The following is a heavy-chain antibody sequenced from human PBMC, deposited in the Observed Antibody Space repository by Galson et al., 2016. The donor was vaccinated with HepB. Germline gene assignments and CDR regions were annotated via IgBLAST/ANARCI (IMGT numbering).Heavy chain of an antibody. CDR1: GFSLSTGGEG. J-gene: IGHJ4*02. D-gene: IGHD6-19*01. CDR2: IYWDDDK. Sequence: PALVKPTQTLTLTCTFSGFSLSTGGEGVGWIRQPPGKALEWLALIYWDDDKRYSPSLKSRLTIAEDTSRKQVVLTMTNMDPVDKATYFCANKRRFSSGWMFDYWGQGTLVTVSS. CDR3: ANKRRFSSGWMFDY. V-gene: IGHV2-5*02.